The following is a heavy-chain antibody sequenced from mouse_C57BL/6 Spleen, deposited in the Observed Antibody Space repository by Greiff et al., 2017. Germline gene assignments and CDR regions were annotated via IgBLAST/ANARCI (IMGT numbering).Heavy chain of an antibody. CDR1: GYAFTNYL. CDR2: INPGSGGT. CDR3: ARSDSSGQAWFAY. V-gene: IGHV1-54*01. J-gene: IGHJ3*01. D-gene: IGHD3-2*02. Sequence: LQESGAELVRPGTSVKVSCKASGYAFTNYLIEWVKQRPGQGLEWIGVINPGSGGTNYNEKFKGKATLTADKSSSTAYMQLSSLTSEDSAVYFCARSDSSGQAWFAYWGQGTLVTVSA.